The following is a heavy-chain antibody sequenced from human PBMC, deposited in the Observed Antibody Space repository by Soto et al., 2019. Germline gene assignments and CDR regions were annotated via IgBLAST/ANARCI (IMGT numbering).Heavy chain of an antibody. J-gene: IGHJ6*03. CDR2: IIPMLGVA. Sequence: QVQLVQSGAEVKKPGSSVKVSCKASGDTFSNHTISWVRQAPGQGLEWMGRIIPMLGVANYAQKFQGRVTINADKSKNTGYLELSSLRSADTAVYYLARVAEVGKVTKGYYYYMDVWGKGTTVTVSS. V-gene: IGHV1-69*04. D-gene: IGHD2-21*02. CDR1: GDTFSNHT. CDR3: ARVAEVGKVTKGYYYYMDV.